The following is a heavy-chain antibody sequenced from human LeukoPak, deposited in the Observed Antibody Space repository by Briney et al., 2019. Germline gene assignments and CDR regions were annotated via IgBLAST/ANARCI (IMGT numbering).Heavy chain of an antibody. CDR3: AIGGDY. J-gene: IGHJ4*02. Sequence: PGGSLRLSCAASGFTFSSYGMHWVRQAPGKGLEWVAVISYDGSNKYYADSVKGRFTISRDNSKNTLCLQMNSLRAEDTAVYYCAIGGDYWGQGTLVTVSS. CDR2: ISYDGSNK. V-gene: IGHV3-30*03. CDR1: GFTFSSYG.